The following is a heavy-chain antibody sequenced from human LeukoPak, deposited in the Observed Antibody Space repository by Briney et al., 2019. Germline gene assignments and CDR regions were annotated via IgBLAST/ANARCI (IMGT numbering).Heavy chain of an antibody. CDR2: IYYSGST. CDR1: GGSISSYY. J-gene: IGHJ4*02. Sequence: PSETLSLTCTVSGGSISSYYWSWMRQPPGKGLEWIGYIYYSGSTNYNPSLKSRVTISVDTSKNQFSLKLSSVTAADTAVYYCARDSGSYFGFDYWGQGTLVTVSS. D-gene: IGHD1-26*01. CDR3: ARDSGSYFGFDY. V-gene: IGHV4-59*01.